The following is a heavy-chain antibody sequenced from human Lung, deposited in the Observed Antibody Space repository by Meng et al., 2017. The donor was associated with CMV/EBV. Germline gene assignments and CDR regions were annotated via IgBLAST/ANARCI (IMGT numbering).Heavy chain of an antibody. Sequence: SXXVSCKASGGTFSSYAISWVRQAPGQGLEWMGGIIPILGIANYAQKFQGRVTITADKSTSTAYMELSSLRSEDTAVYYCARGGTVVPAAIRGRGWFDPWGQGTLVTVSS. V-gene: IGHV1-69*10. CDR1: GGTFSSYA. CDR3: ARGGTVVPAAIRGRGWFDP. D-gene: IGHD2-2*02. J-gene: IGHJ5*02. CDR2: IIPILGIA.